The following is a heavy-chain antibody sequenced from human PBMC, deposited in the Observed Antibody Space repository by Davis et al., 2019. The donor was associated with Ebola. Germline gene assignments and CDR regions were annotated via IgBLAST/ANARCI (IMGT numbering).Heavy chain of an antibody. CDR3: ARVVFVAGATPSWYFDL. V-gene: IGHV4-39*01. CDR2: IYYSGST. Sequence: SETLSLTCTVSGGSIISSSYYWGWIRQPPGKGLEWIGSIYYSGSTYYNPSLKSRVTISVDTSKNQFSLKLSSVTAADTAVYYCARVVFVAGATPSWYFDLWGRGTLVTVSP. J-gene: IGHJ2*01. CDR1: GGSIISSSYY. D-gene: IGHD2-15*01.